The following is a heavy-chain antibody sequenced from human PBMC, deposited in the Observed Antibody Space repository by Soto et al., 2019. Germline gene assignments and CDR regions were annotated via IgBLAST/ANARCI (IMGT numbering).Heavy chain of an antibody. CDR1: GGIFGSHG. CDR2: FIPRFRTL. V-gene: IGHV1-69*01. Sequence: QVQLIQSEAEVKKPGSSVRVSCTASGGIFGSHGFSWVRQAPGQRLEWVGGFIPRFRTLTYTEKFQARVRIAADESTNTVYLDLSRLTSEDTAVYYCVRDRRIYYSDPHDEFVASDYEVWGQGTMVSVSS. D-gene: IGHD3-22*01. CDR3: VRDRRIYYSDPHDEFVASDYEV. J-gene: IGHJ3*01.